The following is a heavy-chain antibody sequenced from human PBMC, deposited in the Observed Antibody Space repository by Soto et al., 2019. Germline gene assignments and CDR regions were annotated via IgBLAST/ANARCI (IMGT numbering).Heavy chain of an antibody. CDR3: ARDDDFWSGSLLH. Sequence: QVQLVQSGGELRKPGASVKVSCKASGDTFTSFGFSWVRQAPGQGLEWMGWINAFNGNTNFAQKFRGRVTMTTDTSTDTAYMELRSLRSDDTAVYYCARDDDFWSGSLLHCGQGTLITVSA. V-gene: IGHV1-18*01. D-gene: IGHD3-3*01. CDR1: GDTFTSFG. J-gene: IGHJ4*02. CDR2: INAFNGNT.